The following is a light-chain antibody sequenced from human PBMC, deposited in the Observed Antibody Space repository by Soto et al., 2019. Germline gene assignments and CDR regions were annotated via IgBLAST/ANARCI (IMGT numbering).Light chain of an antibody. J-gene: IGKJ4*01. Sequence: DLQLTQSPSFLSASVGDRVTITCRASQGINDYLAWYQQKPGKAPKLLIYAASTLQSEVPSRFSGSASGTEFTLTISSLQPEDFATYYCQQFNTHPLTFGGGTKVEVK. CDR3: QQFNTHPLT. CDR1: QGINDY. V-gene: IGKV1-9*01. CDR2: AAS.